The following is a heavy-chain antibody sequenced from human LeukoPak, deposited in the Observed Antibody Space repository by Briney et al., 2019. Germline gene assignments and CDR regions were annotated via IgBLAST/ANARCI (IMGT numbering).Heavy chain of an antibody. CDR2: IKQDGSEK. Sequence: GGSLRLSCAASGFTFSSYAMAWVRQAPGKGLEWVANIKQDGSEKYYVDSVKGRFTISRDNAKNSLYLQMNSLRAEDTAVYYCARGTYYDFWSGYYPDRWFDPWGQGTLVTVSS. D-gene: IGHD3-3*01. V-gene: IGHV3-7*01. CDR3: ARGTYYDFWSGYYPDRWFDP. J-gene: IGHJ5*02. CDR1: GFTFSSYA.